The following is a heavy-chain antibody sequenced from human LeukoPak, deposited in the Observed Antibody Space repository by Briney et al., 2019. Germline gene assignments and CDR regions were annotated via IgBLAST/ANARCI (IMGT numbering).Heavy chain of an antibody. CDR2: INPSGGST. V-gene: IGHV1-46*01. Sequence: ASVKVSCKASGYTFTSYYMHWLRQAPGPGLELMGIINPSGGSTSYAQKFQGRVTMTRDTSTSTVYMELSSLRSEDTAVYYCARDPKDIVVVPAAMRYNWFDPWGQGTLVTVSS. J-gene: IGHJ5*02. CDR1: GYTFTSYY. CDR3: ARDPKDIVVVPAAMRYNWFDP. D-gene: IGHD2-2*01.